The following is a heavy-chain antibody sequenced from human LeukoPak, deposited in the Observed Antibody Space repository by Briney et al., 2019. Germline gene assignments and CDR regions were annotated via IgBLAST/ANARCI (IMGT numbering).Heavy chain of an antibody. CDR1: GGSISSGGYS. V-gene: IGHV4-30-2*01. CDR3: ARDLPLAAAAKDAFDL. D-gene: IGHD6-13*01. CDR2: IHHSGGT. Sequence: SQTLSLTCTVSGGSISSGGYSWSWIRQPPGKGLEWIGNIHHSGGTYYNPSLKSRVTISVDRSKNHFSLTLNSVTAADTAAYYCARDLPLAAAAKDAFDLWGQGTLVTVSS. J-gene: IGHJ3*01.